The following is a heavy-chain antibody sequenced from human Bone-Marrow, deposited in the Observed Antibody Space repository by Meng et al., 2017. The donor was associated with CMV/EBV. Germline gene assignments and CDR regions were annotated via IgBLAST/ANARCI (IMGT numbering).Heavy chain of an antibody. CDR2: ISYDGSNK. D-gene: IGHD2-2*01. Sequence: GEFLKISCAASGFTFSSYAMHWVRQAPGKGLEWVAVISYDGSNKYYADSVKGRFTISRDNSKNTLYLQMNSLRAEDTAVYYCARESCSSTICSRGYFDYWGQGTLVTVSS. V-gene: IGHV3-30*04. CDR3: ARESCSSTICSRGYFDY. J-gene: IGHJ4*02. CDR1: GFTFSSYA.